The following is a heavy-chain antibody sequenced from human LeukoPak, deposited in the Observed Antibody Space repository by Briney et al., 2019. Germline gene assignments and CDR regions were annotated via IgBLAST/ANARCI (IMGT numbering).Heavy chain of an antibody. J-gene: IGHJ6*02. CDR3: AIAYGMDV. V-gene: IGHV3-7*01. CDR1: GFNIGSYW. Sequence: GGSLRLSCAASGFNIGSYWMSWVRQAPGKGLEWVANIKSDGSDKFYVDSVKGRLTVSRDNANKLLYLQMNSLTAEDTAVYYCAIAYGMDVWGQGTTVTVSS. CDR2: IKSDGSDK.